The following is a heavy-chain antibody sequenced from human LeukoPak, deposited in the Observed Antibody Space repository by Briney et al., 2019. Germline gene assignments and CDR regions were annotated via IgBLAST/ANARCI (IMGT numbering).Heavy chain of an antibody. CDR1: GASITSNY. J-gene: IGHJ4*02. V-gene: IGHV4-59*08. CDR3: ARQWDGDY. CDR2: IHYGGGT. Sequence: SETLSLTCTVSGASITSNYWSWVRQPPGKGLEWIGNIHYGGGTNYNPSLKSRVTMSLDTSNNQFFLNLRSVTAADTAVYYCARQWDGDYWGQGTLVTVSS. D-gene: IGHD1-26*01.